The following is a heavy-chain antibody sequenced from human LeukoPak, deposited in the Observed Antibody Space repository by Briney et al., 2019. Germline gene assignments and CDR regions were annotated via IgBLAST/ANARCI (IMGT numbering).Heavy chain of an antibody. Sequence: ASVKVSCKASGYTFTSYYMHCVRQAPGQGLEWMGIINPSGGSTSYAQKFQGRVTMTRDTSTSTVYMELSRLRSDDTAVYYCARGNCGGDCWENWFDPWGQGTLVTVSS. V-gene: IGHV1-46*01. J-gene: IGHJ5*02. CDR1: GYTFTSYY. CDR3: ARGNCGGDCWENWFDP. D-gene: IGHD2-21*02. CDR2: INPSGGST.